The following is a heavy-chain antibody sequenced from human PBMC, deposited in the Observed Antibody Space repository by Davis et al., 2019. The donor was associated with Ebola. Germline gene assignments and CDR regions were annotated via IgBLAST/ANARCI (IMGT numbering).Heavy chain of an antibody. CDR1: GFTFSNYA. V-gene: IGHV3-30*18. J-gene: IGHJ6*03. D-gene: IGHD2-2*02. CDR3: VKSADDCSSTSCYRYYYYMDV. CDR2: VSHDGSKN. Sequence: GESLKISCAASGFTFSNYAMSWVRQAPVKGLEWVAIVSHDGSKNYYADSVKGRFTISRDNSKNTLYLQMSSLRAEDTALYYCVKSADDCSSTSCYRYYYYMDVWGKGTTVTVSS.